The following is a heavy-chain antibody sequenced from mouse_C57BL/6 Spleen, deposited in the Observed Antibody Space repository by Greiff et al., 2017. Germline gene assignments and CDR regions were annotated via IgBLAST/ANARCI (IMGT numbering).Heavy chain of an antibody. Sequence: QVQLQQPGAELVRPGSSVKLSCKASGYTFPSSWRDWVKQRPGQGLEWIVNIYPSDSEPHYNQKFKDKATLTVDKSSSTAYMQLSSLTSEDSAVYYCARWGLEAMDYWGQGTSVTVSS. J-gene: IGHJ4*01. V-gene: IGHV1-61*01. CDR2: IYPSDSEP. CDR1: GYTFPSSW. CDR3: ARWGLEAMDY. D-gene: IGHD2-13*01.